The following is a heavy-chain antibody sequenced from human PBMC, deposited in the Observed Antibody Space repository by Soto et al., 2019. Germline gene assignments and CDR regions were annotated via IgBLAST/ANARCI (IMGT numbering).Heavy chain of an antibody. CDR2: IIPIFGTA. Sequence: QVQLVQSGAEVKKPGSSVKVSCKASGGTFSSYAISWVRQAPGQGLEWMGGIIPIFGTANYAQKFQGRVTVTADASTRPAYRELSSLRSEVTAVDYCAGSASGGSGFPDYWGQGTLVTVSS. J-gene: IGHJ4*02. CDR3: AGSASGGSGFPDY. V-gene: IGHV1-69*12. CDR1: GGTFSSYA. D-gene: IGHD2-15*01.